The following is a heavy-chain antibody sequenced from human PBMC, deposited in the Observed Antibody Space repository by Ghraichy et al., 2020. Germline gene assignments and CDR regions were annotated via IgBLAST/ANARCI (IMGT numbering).Heavy chain of an antibody. CDR3: ANTVNPAVHDMDV. CDR2: IQSDGNNK. V-gene: IGHV3-30*02. J-gene: IGHJ6*02. Sequence: GGSLRLSCAASGFTFSSYGMHWVRQAPGKGLEWVAFIQSDGNNKWYADSVKGRFTISRDNSKHTLHLQMNSLRAEDTAVYYCANTVNPAVHDMDVWGQGNTVTVSS. D-gene: IGHD4-11*01. CDR1: GFTFSSYG.